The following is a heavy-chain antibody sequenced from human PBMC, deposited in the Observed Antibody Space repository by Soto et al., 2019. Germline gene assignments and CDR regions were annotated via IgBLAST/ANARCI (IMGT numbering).Heavy chain of an antibody. D-gene: IGHD3-10*01. CDR1: GGTFSSYT. CDR3: ARGRSGNYYYDGMDV. J-gene: IGHJ6*02. Sequence: QVQLVQSGAEVKKPGSSVKVSCKASGGTFSSYTISWVRQAPGQGLEWMGRIIPILGIANDAQKFQGRVTITAEKSTSTADMEQNSLRSEDTAVYYCARGRSGNYYYDGMDVWGQGTTVTVSS. CDR2: IIPILGIA. V-gene: IGHV1-69*02.